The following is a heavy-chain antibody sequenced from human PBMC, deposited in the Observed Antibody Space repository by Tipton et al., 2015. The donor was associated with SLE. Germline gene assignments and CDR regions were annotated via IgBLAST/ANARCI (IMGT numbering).Heavy chain of an antibody. J-gene: IGHJ6*02. CDR1: TGSFTSGSHY. Sequence: TLSLTCTVSTGSFTSGSHYWNWIRQPAGKGLEWIGRMYTSRSVVYNPSFQSRVSISVDTSETQFFLRLTSVTAADTAVYYCVRQRLRLLSPLDAWGQGTTVTVS. V-gene: IGHV4-61*02. D-gene: IGHD3-10*01. CDR2: MYTSRSV. CDR3: VRQRLRLLSPLDA.